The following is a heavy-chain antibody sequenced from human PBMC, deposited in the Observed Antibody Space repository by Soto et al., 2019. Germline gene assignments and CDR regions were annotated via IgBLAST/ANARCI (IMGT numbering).Heavy chain of an antibody. Sequence: QVQLVQSGAEVKKPGASVKVSCKASGYTFTSYGISWVRQAPGQGLEWMGWISAYNGNTNYAQKLQGRVTMTTDTSTSTAYMALRSLRSDDTAVYYCGGTVWGSFRSGVGIDYWGQGTLVTVSS. CDR3: GGTVWGSFRSGVGIDY. CDR2: ISAYNGNT. V-gene: IGHV1-18*01. CDR1: GYTFTSYG. J-gene: IGHJ4*02. D-gene: IGHD3-16*02.